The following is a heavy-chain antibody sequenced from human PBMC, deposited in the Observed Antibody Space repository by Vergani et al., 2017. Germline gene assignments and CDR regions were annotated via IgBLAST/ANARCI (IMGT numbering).Heavy chain of an antibody. Sequence: EVQLVESGGGVVRPGGSLRLSCAASGFTFDDYGMSWVRQAPGKGLEWVSGINWNGGSTGYAHSVKGRFTISRDNAKNSVYLQMNSLRAEDTALYYCARVIGXRLLWFGESRVFDYWGQGTLVTVSS. V-gene: IGHV3-20*04. CDR3: ARVIGXRLLWFGESRVFDY. CDR2: INWNGGST. D-gene: IGHD3-10*01. J-gene: IGHJ4*02. CDR1: GFTFDDYG.